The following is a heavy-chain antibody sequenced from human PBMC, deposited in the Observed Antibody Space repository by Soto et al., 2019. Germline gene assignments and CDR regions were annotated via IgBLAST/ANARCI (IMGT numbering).Heavy chain of an antibody. CDR2: ISGSGSNT. CDR1: GFTFSSYA. CDR3: AKDPHYDFWSGYHYGMDV. D-gene: IGHD3-3*01. Sequence: EVQLLESGGGLVQPGGSLRLSCAASGFTFSSYAMTWVRQAPGKGLEWVSAISGSGSNTYYADSVKGRFTISRDNNKKTLYQQMNSLRADDAAVYYCAKDPHYDFWSGYHYGMDVWGQGTSVTVSS. J-gene: IGHJ6*02. V-gene: IGHV3-23*01.